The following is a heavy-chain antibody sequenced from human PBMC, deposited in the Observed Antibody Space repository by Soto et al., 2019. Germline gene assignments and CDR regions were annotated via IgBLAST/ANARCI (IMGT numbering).Heavy chain of an antibody. CDR2: IYHSGST. CDR3: ARAVLPATAPFDY. J-gene: IGHJ4*02. D-gene: IGHD2-2*01. V-gene: IGHV4-30-2*01. Sequence: SETLSLTCVVSGGSISSGGYSWSWIRQPPGKGLEWIGYIYHSGSTYYNPSLKSRVTISVDTSKNQFSLKLTSVTAADTAVYYCARAVLPATAPFDYWGQGTLVTVSS. CDR1: GGSISSGGYS.